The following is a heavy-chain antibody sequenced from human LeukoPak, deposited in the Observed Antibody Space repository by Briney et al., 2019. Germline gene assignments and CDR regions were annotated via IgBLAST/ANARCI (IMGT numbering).Heavy chain of an antibody. D-gene: IGHD3-22*01. CDR3: ARAVGSSGCDY. J-gene: IGHJ4*02. CDR1: GFTFNNYW. V-gene: IGHV3-7*01. Sequence: GGSLRLSYAASGFTFNNYWLTWVRQAPGKGLEWVAKISQDGSEKYYVDSVKGRFTISRDSGKNSLYLLMNSLRVEDTAVYYCARAVGSSGCDYWGQGTLVAVSS. CDR2: ISQDGSEK.